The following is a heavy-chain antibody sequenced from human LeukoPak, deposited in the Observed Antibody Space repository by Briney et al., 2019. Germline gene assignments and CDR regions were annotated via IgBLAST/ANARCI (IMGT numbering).Heavy chain of an antibody. CDR2: ISYDGSNK. CDR3: AKDRLAYYYMDV. Sequence: GGSLRLSCAASGFTFSSYGMHWVRQAPGKGLEWVAVISYDGSNKYYADSVKGRFTISRDNSKNTLYLQMNSLRAEDTAVYYCAKDRLAYYYMDVWGKGTTVTVSS. D-gene: IGHD6-6*01. V-gene: IGHV3-30*18. CDR1: GFTFSSYG. J-gene: IGHJ6*03.